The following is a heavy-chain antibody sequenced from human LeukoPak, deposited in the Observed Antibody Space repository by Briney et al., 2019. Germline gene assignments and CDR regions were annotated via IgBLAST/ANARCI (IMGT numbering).Heavy chain of an antibody. V-gene: IGHV3-48*01. CDR1: GFTFTSYS. CDR3: TRGKVVLRGTVFDY. CDR2: ITSSSTTV. D-gene: IGHD2/OR15-2a*01. Sequence: GGSLRLTCVASGFTFTSYSMNCVRQAPGKGLEWVSYITSSSTTVFYADSVKGRFTISRDNAKNSVYLQVNSLNVEDTAIYYCTRGKVVLRGTVFDYSGQGTPVTVSS. J-gene: IGHJ4*02.